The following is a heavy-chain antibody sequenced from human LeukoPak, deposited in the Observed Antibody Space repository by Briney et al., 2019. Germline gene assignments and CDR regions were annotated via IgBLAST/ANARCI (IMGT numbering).Heavy chain of an antibody. CDR3: TRALIRIAAAVHFDY. D-gene: IGHD6-13*01. CDR2: IRSKAYGGTT. Sequence: GVLRLSCTASGFTFGDYAMSWFRQAPGKGLEWVGFIRSKAYGGTTEYAASVKGRFTISRDDSKSIAYLQMNSLKTEDTAVYYCTRALIRIAAAVHFDYWGQGTLVTVSS. V-gene: IGHV3-49*03. CDR1: GFTFGDYA. J-gene: IGHJ4*02.